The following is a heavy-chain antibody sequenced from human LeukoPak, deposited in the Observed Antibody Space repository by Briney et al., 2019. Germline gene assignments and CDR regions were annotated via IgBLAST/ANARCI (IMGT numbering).Heavy chain of an antibody. D-gene: IGHD2-21*02. CDR3: ARGDLVVTLEGPIDY. J-gene: IGHJ4*02. CDR1: GFTFSSYG. Sequence: GGSVRLSCAASGFTFSSYGMHWVRQAPGKGLEWVAFIRYDGSNKYYADSVKGRFTISRDNSKNTLYLQMNSLRAEDTAVYYCARGDLVVTLEGPIDYWGQGTLVTVSS. V-gene: IGHV3-30*02. CDR2: IRYDGSNK.